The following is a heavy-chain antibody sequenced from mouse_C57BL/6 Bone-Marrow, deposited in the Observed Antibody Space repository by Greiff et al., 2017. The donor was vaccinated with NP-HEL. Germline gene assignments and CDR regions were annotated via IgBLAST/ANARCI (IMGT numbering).Heavy chain of an antibody. CDR1: GYTFTSYG. Sequence: QVQLKQSGAELARPGASVKLSCKASGYTFTSYGISWVKQRTGQGLEWIGEIYPRSGNTYYNEKFKGKATLTADKSSSTAYMELRSLTSEDSAVYFCARGYYYGSSYFPPVYWGQGTTLTVSS. CDR2: IYPRSGNT. V-gene: IGHV1-81*01. J-gene: IGHJ2*01. CDR3: ARGYYYGSSYFPPVY. D-gene: IGHD1-1*01.